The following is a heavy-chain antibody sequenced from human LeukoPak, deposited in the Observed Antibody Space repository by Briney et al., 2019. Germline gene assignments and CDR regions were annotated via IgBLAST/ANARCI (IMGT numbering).Heavy chain of an antibody. CDR2: ISSSSSYI. D-gene: IGHD3-22*01. CDR3: ARVQYYDSSGYDY. CDR1: GFTFSSYA. Sequence: GGSLRLSCAASGFTFSSYAMNWVRQAPGKGLEWVSSISSSSSYIYYADSVKGRFTISRDNAKNSLYLQMNSLRAEDTALYYCARVQYYDSSGYDYWGQGTLVTVSS. V-gene: IGHV3-21*04. J-gene: IGHJ4*02.